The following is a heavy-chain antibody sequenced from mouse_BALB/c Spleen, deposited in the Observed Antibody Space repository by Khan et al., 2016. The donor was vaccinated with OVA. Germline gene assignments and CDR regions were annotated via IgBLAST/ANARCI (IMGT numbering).Heavy chain of an antibody. CDR2: IDPANGNT. J-gene: IGHJ2*01. V-gene: IGHV14-3*02. D-gene: IGHD1-1*01. CDR1: GFNIKDTY. CDR3: ATYYYGSSRYFDY. Sequence: VQLQQSGAELVKPGASVKLSCTLSGFNIKDTYMHWVKQRPEQGLEWIGRIDPANGNTKYDPKFQGKATITADTSSNTAYLQLSSLTSEDTAVYYCATYYYGSSRYFDYWGQGTTLPVSA.